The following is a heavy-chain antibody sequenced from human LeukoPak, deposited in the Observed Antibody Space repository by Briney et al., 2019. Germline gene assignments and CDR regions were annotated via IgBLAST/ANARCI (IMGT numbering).Heavy chain of an antibody. J-gene: IGHJ4*02. CDR1: GYTFTNNY. V-gene: IGHV1-46*01. CDR2: IYPKDGST. CDR3: ARDQEGFDY. Sequence: ASVKVSCKASGYTFTNNYLHWVRQAPGQGLEWMGMIYPKDGSTSYAQNFQGRVTVTRDTSTTTVHMELRGLRSEDTAVYYCARDQEGFDYWGQGTVVTVSS.